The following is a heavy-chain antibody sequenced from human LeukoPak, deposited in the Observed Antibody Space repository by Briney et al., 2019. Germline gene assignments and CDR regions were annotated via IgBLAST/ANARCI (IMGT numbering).Heavy chain of an antibody. CDR2: ISYDGSNK. CDR1: GFTFSSYA. J-gene: IGHJ4*02. Sequence: PGRSLRLSCAASGFTFSSYAMHWVRQAPGKGLEWVAVISYDGSNKYYADSVKGRFTISRDNSKNTLYLQMNSLRAEDTAVYYCARDSNFGVWSLLWGQGTLVTVSS. V-gene: IGHV3-30-3*01. D-gene: IGHD3-10*01. CDR3: ARDSNFGVWSLL.